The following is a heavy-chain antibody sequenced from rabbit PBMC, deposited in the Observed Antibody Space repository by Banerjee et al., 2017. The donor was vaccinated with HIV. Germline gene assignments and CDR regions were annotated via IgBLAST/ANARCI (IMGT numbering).Heavy chain of an antibody. J-gene: IGHJ4*01. CDR2: IYTGSSGST. CDR3: ARAVSGYTFNL. D-gene: IGHD1-1*01. V-gene: IGHV1S45*01. CDR1: GFSFSSSYW. Sequence: QEQLVESGGDLVKPEGSLTLTCTASGFSFSSSYWICWVRQAPGKGLEWIACIYTGSSGSTYYASWAKGRFTISKTSSTTVTLQMTSLTAADTATYFCARAVSGYTFNLWGQGTLVTVS.